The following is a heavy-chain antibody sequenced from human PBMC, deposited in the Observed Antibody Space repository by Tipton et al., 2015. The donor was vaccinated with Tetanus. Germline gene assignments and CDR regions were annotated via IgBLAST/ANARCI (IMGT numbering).Heavy chain of an antibody. CDR3: PRWFRDPYYDMLNGYSYRFDS. CDR2: VFHNGTP. CDR1: GGSISTSNYF. D-gene: IGHD3-9*01. J-gene: IGHJ4*01. V-gene: IGHV4-39*01. Sequence: TLSLTCTVSGGSISTSNYFWGWIRQPPGKELEWIGSVFHNGTPFYNPSLKSRLTMSVDTAKNRFSLTLKSVTAADTAVYFCPRWFRDPYYDMLNGYSYRFDSWGQGTLVTVSS.